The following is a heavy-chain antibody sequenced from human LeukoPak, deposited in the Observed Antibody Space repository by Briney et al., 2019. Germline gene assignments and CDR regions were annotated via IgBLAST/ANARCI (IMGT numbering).Heavy chain of an antibody. D-gene: IGHD4-17*01. CDR3: ARSITDYGDYDSPFFDY. V-gene: IGHV3-48*03. CDR1: GFTSSNYE. Sequence: GGSLRLSCAASGFTSSNYEMNWVRQAPGKGLEWVSYISSSGTLMFYSDSVKGRFTISRDNASVSLQMNSLRAEDTALYYCARSITDYGDYDSPFFDYWGQATLVTVSS. J-gene: IGHJ4*02. CDR2: ISSSGTLM.